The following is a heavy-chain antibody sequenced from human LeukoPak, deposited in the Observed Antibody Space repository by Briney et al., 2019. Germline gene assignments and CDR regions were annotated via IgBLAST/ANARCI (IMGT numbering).Heavy chain of an antibody. J-gene: IGHJ6*02. V-gene: IGHV4-59*01. D-gene: IGHD1-1*01. CDR1: GGSISSYY. CDR2: IYYSGST. Sequence: SETLSLTCTVSGGSISSYYWSWIRQPPGKGLEWIGYIYYSGSTNYNPSLKSRVTISVDTSKNQFSLKLSSVTAADTAVYYCARDLNTGYYYYGMDVWGQGTTVTVPS. CDR3: ARDLNTGYYYYGMDV.